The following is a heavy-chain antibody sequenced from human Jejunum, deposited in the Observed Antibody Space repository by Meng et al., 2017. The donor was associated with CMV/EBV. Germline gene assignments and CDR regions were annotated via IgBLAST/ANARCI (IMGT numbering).Heavy chain of an antibody. CDR2: MRYDGST. V-gene: IGHV3-53*01. CDR1: GFRVTTSS. J-gene: IGHJ4*02. D-gene: IGHD1-1*01. CDR3: ARACRQLNNCYLDS. Sequence: ASGFRVTTSSMTRVRQAPGKGLEWLSFMRYDGSTRYTASVQSRFTISRDNSKNTVYRQMNNLRAEDTALYYCARACRQLNNCYLDSWGQGSQVTASS.